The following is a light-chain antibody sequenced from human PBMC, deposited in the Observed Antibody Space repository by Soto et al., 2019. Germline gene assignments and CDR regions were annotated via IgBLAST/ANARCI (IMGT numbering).Light chain of an antibody. CDR1: QSVSTN. CDR3: QQYSDWLRT. J-gene: IGKJ1*01. CDR2: GPS. V-gene: IGKV3-15*01. Sequence: EIVMTQSPDTLSVSPGERATLSCRASQSVSTNLAWYQQKPGQAPRLLLYGPSTRATGIPARFSGSGSGTEFTLTISSLQSEDFAVYYCQQYSDWLRTFGQGAKVEIK.